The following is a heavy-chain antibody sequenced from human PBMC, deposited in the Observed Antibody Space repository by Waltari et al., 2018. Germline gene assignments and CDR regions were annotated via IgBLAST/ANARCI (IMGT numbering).Heavy chain of an antibody. J-gene: IGHJ4*02. CDR2: IYPGDSET. Sequence: EVQLVQSGGEVKKPGESLKISCKGSGLRFTTYWIGWVRQKPGKGLLWMGIIYPGDSETSYSTSFQGQVTISADMSTRTAYLYWTSLKASDTAMYYCARGILGSGFHVWGQGTLVTVSS. CDR1: GLRFTTYW. D-gene: IGHD2-21*01. V-gene: IGHV5-51*01. CDR3: ARGILGSGFHV.